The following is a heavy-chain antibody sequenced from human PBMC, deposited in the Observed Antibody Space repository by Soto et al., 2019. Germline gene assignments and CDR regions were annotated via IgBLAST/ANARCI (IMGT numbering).Heavy chain of an antibody. Sequence: GGSLRLSCAASGFTFSSYAMSWVRQAPGKGLEWVSAISGSGGSTYYADSVKGRFTISRDNSKNTLYLQMDSLRAEDTAVYYCAKGGPYYYDSSHTFDYWGQGTLVTVSS. J-gene: IGHJ4*02. D-gene: IGHD3-22*01. V-gene: IGHV3-23*01. CDR3: AKGGPYYYDSSHTFDY. CDR2: ISGSGGST. CDR1: GFTFSSYA.